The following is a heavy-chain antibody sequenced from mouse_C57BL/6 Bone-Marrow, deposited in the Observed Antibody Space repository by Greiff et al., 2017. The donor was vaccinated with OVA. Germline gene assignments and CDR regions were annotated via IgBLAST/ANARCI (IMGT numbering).Heavy chain of an antibody. J-gene: IGHJ1*03. CDR2: IDPENGDT. CDR1: GFNITDDY. V-gene: IGHV14-4*01. D-gene: IGHD1-1*01. CDR3: TPSTVVYWYFDV. Sequence: VQLQQSGAELVRPGASVKLSCTASGFNITDDYMHWVKQRPEQGLEWIGWIDPENGDTEYASKFQGKATITADTSSNTAYLQLSSLTSEDTAVYYCTPSTVVYWYFDVWGTGTTVTVSS.